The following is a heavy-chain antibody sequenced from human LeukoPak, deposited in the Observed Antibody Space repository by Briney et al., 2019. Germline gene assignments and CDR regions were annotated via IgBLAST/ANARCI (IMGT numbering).Heavy chain of an antibody. CDR2: INSDGSST. CDR3: ARTSVKTGRDYYYYYGMDV. CDR1: GFTFSSYW. Sequence: GGSLRLSCAASGFTFSSYWMHWVRQAPGKGLVWVSRINSDGSSTSYADSVKGRFTISRDNAKNTLYLQMNSLRAEDTAVYYCARTSVKTGRDYYYYYGMDVWGKGTTVTVSS. J-gene: IGHJ6*04. V-gene: IGHV3-74*01.